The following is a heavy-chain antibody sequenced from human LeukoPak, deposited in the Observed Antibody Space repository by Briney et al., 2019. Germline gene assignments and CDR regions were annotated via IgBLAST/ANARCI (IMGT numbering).Heavy chain of an antibody. V-gene: IGHV1-69*05. CDR1: GGTFSSYA. D-gene: IGHD6-13*01. CDR3: AREIAAAGTMGWFDP. J-gene: IGHJ5*02. Sequence: SVKVSCKASGGTFSSYAISWVRQAPGQGLEWMGRIIPIFGTANYAQKFQGRVTITTDESTRTAYMELSSLRSEDTAVYYCAREIAAAGTMGWFDPWGQGTLVTVSS. CDR2: IIPIFGTA.